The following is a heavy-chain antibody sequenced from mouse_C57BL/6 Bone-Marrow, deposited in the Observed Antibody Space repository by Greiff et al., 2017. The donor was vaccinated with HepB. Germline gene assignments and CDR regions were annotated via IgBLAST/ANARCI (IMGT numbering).Heavy chain of an antibody. CDR1: GYSITSGYY. J-gene: IGHJ4*01. Sequence: VQLQQSGPGLVKPSQSLSLTCSVTGYSITSGYYWNWIRQFPGNKLEWMGYISYDGSNNYNPSLKNRISITRDTSKNQFFLKLNSVTTEDTATYYCARGSSYVYYAMDYWGQGTSVTVSS. CDR3: ARGSSYVYYAMDY. D-gene: IGHD1-1*01. V-gene: IGHV3-6*01. CDR2: ISYDGSN.